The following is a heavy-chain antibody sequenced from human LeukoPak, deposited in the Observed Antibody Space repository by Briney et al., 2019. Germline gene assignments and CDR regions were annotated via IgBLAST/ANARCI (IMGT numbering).Heavy chain of an antibody. J-gene: IGHJ6*03. Sequence: GGSLRLSCAASGFTFSSYGMHWVRQAPGKGLERVAFIRYDGSNKYYTDSVKGRFTISRDNSKNTLYLQMNSLRAEDTAVYYCAKGRGWEASYYYYYMDVWGKGTTVTISS. V-gene: IGHV3-30*02. CDR2: IRYDGSNK. CDR3: AKGRGWEASYYYYYMDV. CDR1: GFTFSSYG. D-gene: IGHD1-26*01.